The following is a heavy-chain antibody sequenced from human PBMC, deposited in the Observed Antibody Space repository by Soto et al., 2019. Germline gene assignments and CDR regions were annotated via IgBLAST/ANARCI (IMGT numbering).Heavy chain of an antibody. CDR3: TRDLTRPDIPLTVYARGGLDL. D-gene: IGHD2-8*01. V-gene: IGHV3-7*01. CDR1: GITFSSYW. CDR2: IKEDGSDK. Sequence: PGGSLRLSCAASGITFSSYWMNWVRQAPGKGPEWVANIKEDGSDKYYVDSVRGRFTISRDNAKNSLYLQMNSLRVEDTAVYYCTRDLTRPDIPLTVYARGGLDLWGQGTLVTVSS. J-gene: IGHJ5*02.